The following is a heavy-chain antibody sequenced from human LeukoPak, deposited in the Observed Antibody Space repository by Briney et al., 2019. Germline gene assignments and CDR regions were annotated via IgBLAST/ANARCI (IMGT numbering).Heavy chain of an antibody. V-gene: IGHV1-2*02. CDR3: ARAAWVAAAGLYNWFDP. CDR1: GYTFTGYY. J-gene: IGHJ5*02. D-gene: IGHD6-13*01. CDR2: INPNSGGT. Sequence: ASVKVSCMASGYTFTGYYMHWVRQAPGPGLEWMGWINPNSGGTNYAQKFQGRVTMTRDTSISTAYMELSRLRSDDTAVYYCARAAWVAAAGLYNWFDPWGQGTLVTVSS.